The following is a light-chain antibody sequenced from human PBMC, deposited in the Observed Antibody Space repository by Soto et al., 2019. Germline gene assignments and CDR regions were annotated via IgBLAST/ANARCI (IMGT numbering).Light chain of an antibody. J-gene: IGKJ3*01. V-gene: IGKV3-20*01. CDR1: QSVSSTF. Sequence: EIVLTQSPGTLSLSPGERATLSCRASQSVSSTFLAWYQQKPGQAPRLLIYAASSRATGIPDRFSGSGSGTNFTLNISRLEPEDFEVYYWQQYGSSLFSFGPGTKVDI. CDR3: QQYGSSLFS. CDR2: AAS.